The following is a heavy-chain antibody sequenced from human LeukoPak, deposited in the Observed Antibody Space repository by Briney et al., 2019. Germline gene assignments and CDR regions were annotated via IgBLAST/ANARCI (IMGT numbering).Heavy chain of an antibody. D-gene: IGHD6-13*01. CDR3: ARDYIAAAGNYYYYGMDV. V-gene: IGHV4-31*03. CDR2: IYYSGST. Sequence: SETLSLTCSVSGGSISSGSYYWSWIRQHPGKGLEWIGYIYYSGSTYYNPSLKSRITISVDTSKNQFSLKLSSVTAADTAVYYCARDYIAAAGNYYYYGMDVWGQGTTVTVSS. CDR1: GGSISSGSYY. J-gene: IGHJ6*02.